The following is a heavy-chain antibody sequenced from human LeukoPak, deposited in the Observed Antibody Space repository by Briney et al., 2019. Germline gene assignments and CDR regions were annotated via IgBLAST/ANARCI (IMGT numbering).Heavy chain of an antibody. J-gene: IGHJ2*01. CDR2: IYTSGST. CDR3: ARHHCSSNSCYRRYFDL. CDR1: GGSISSYY. V-gene: IGHV4-4*09. Sequence: SETLSLTCTVSGGSISSYYWSWIRQPPGKGLEWIGYIYTSGSTNYNPSLKSRVTISVDTSKNQFSLKLSSVTAADTAVYYCARHHCSSNSCYRRYFDLWGRGTLVTVSS. D-gene: IGHD2-2*02.